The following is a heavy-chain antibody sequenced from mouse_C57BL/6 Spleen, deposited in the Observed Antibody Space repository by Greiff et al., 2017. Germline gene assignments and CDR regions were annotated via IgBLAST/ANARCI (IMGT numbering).Heavy chain of an antibody. CDR1: GFTFSDYY. V-gene: IGHV5-16*01. J-gene: IGHJ2*01. CDR3: ARGVYYFDY. Sequence: DVKLVESEGGLVQPGSSMKLSCTASGFTFSDYYMAWVRQVPENGLEWVANINYDGSSTYYLDSLKSRFIISRDNAKNILYLQMSSLKSEDTATYYCARGVYYFDYWGQGTTLTVSS. CDR2: INYDGSST.